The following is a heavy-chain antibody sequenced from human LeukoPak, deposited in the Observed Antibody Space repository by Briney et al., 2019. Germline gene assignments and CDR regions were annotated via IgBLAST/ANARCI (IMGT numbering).Heavy chain of an antibody. CDR1: GFTFSDHY. CDR3: ARDLGSDILTGYLFSFDY. CDR2: IYNGGDTI. Sequence: KAGGSLRLSCATSGFTFSDHYMTWIRQAPGKGLETVSYIYNGGDTIYYADSVRGRFTISRDNAKNSLYLQMNSLRAEDTAVYYCARDLGSDILTGYLFSFDYWGQGTLVTVSS. V-gene: IGHV3-11*04. D-gene: IGHD3-9*01. J-gene: IGHJ4*02.